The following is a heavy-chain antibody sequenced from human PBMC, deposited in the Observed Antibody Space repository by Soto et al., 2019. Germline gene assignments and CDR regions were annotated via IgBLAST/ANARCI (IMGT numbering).Heavy chain of an antibody. D-gene: IGHD3-10*01. Sequence: VHLVESGGGLVKPGGSLRLSCAASGFTFSDYSMSWIRQAPGRGPEWVAYISSSGSTIFYADSVKGRFTMSRDNTMSLLYLQMNSLRVEDAAKYYCAREGPRKGTYLFDYWGQGTLVTVSS. V-gene: IGHV3-11*01. CDR1: GFTFSDYS. CDR2: ISSSGSTI. J-gene: IGHJ4*02. CDR3: AREGPRKGTYLFDY.